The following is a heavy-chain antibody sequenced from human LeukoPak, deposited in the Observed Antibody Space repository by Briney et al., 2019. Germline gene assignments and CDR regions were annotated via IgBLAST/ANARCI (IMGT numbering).Heavy chain of an antibody. D-gene: IGHD2-15*01. CDR3: ARVGCSGGSCYPDY. Sequence: KPSETLSLTCTVSGASISTSYWYWIRQPPGKGLEWIGYIHYSGDINYNPSLKSRVTISAYTSKNQLSLKLSSVTAADTAVYHCARVGCSGGSCYPDYWGQGTLVTVSS. CDR2: IHYSGDI. V-gene: IGHV4-59*01. J-gene: IGHJ4*02. CDR1: GASISTSY.